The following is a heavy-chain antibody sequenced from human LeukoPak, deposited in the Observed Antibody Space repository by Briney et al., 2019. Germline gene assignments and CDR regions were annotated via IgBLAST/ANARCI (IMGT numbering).Heavy chain of an antibody. D-gene: IGHD3-22*01. V-gene: IGHV3-30*04. CDR3: AKANYYDRPPHFDY. J-gene: IGHJ4*02. Sequence: PGGSLRLSCAASGFTFSSYAMHWVRQAPGKGLEWVAVISYDGSNKYYADSVKGRFTISRDNSKNTLYLQMNSLRAEDTAVYYCAKANYYDRPPHFDYWGQGTLVTVSS. CDR2: ISYDGSNK. CDR1: GFTFSSYA.